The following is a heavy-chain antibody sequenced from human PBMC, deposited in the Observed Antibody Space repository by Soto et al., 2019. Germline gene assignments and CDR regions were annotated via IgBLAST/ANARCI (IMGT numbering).Heavy chain of an antibody. CDR1: GYTLTELS. V-gene: IGHV1-24*01. J-gene: IGHJ4*02. CDR3: ATVNGFLEWLFI. Sequence: GASVKVSCKVSGYTLTELSMHWVRQAPGKGLEWMGGFDPEDGETIYAQKFQGRVTMTEDTSTDTAYMELSSLRSEDTAVYYCATVNGFLEWLFIWGQGTLVTVSS. D-gene: IGHD3-3*01. CDR2: FDPEDGET.